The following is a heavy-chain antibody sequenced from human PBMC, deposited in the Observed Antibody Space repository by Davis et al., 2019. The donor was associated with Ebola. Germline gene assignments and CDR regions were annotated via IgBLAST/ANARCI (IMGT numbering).Heavy chain of an antibody. Sequence: GESLKISCAASGFTFSSYGMHWVRQAPGKGLEWVAVIWYDGSNKYYADSVKGRFTISRDNSKNTLYLQMNSLRAEDTAVYYCAKLTGTTAGYFDYWGQGTLVTVSS. CDR3: AKLTGTTAGYFDY. V-gene: IGHV3-30*02. CDR2: IWYDGSNK. J-gene: IGHJ4*02. CDR1: GFTFSSYG. D-gene: IGHD1-7*01.